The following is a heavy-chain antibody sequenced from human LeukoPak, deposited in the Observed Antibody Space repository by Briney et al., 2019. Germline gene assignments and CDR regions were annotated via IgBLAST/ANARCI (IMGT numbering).Heavy chain of an antibody. CDR3: AKDLYPDIVVVTATHGGFDY. V-gene: IGHV3-23*01. Sequence: HPGGSLRLSCAASGFTFSSYGMSWVRQAPGKGLEWVSAISGSGGSTYYADSAKGRFTISRDNSKNTLYLQMNSLRAEDTAVYYCAKDLYPDIVVVTATHGGFDYWGQGTLVTVSS. J-gene: IGHJ4*02. CDR1: GFTFSSYG. CDR2: ISGSGGST. D-gene: IGHD2-21*02.